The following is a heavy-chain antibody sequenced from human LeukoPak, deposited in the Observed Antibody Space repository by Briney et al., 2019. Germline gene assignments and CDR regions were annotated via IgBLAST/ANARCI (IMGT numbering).Heavy chain of an antibody. V-gene: IGHV3-11*01. D-gene: IGHD3-10*01. Sequence: GGSLRLSCAASGFTFSDYYMSWIRQAPGKGLEWVSYISSSGSTIYYADSVKGRFTISRDNAKNSLYLQMNSLRAEDTAVYYCARWYYGSGSYYQPLDYWGQGTLVTVSS. CDR2: ISSSGSTI. J-gene: IGHJ4*02. CDR3: ARWYYGSGSYYQPLDY. CDR1: GFTFSDYY.